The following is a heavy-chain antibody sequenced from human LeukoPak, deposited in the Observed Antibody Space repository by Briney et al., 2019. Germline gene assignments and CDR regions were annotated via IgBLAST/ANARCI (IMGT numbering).Heavy chain of an antibody. CDR1: GGSISSSSYY. J-gene: IGHJ4*02. CDR2: IYYSGST. Sequence: SETLSLTCTVSGGSISSSSYYWGWIRQPPGKGLEWIGSIYYSGSTYYNPSLKSRVTISVDTSKNQFSLKLSSVTAADTAVYYCARHNGDILTGYFDYWGQGTLVTVSS. D-gene: IGHD3-9*01. CDR3: ARHNGDILTGYFDY. V-gene: IGHV4-39*01.